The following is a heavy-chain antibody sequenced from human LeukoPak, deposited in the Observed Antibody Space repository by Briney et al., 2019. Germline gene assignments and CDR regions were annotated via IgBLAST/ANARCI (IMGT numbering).Heavy chain of an antibody. Sequence: ASVKVSCKASGGTFSSYAISWVRQAPGQGLEWMGGIIPIFGTANYAQKFQGKVTITADESTSTAYMELSSLRSGDTAVYYCARERRGYDSSGYYQHWGQGTLVTVSS. CDR3: ARERRGYDSSGYYQH. CDR1: GGTFSSYA. V-gene: IGHV1-69*01. CDR2: IIPIFGTA. D-gene: IGHD3-22*01. J-gene: IGHJ1*01.